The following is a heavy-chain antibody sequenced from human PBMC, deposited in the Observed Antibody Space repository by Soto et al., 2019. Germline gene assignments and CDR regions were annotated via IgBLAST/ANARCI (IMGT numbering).Heavy chain of an antibody. Sequence: SETLSLTCAVSGGSISSSSYYWGWIRQPPGKGLEWIGSIYYSGSTYYNPSLKSRVTISVDTSKNQFSLKLSSVTAADTAVYYCASLRYSSSWYAQAVAGSGYFDYWGQGTLVTVSS. CDR3: ASLRYSSSWYAQAVAGSGYFDY. CDR1: GGSISSSSYY. J-gene: IGHJ4*02. CDR2: IYYSGST. D-gene: IGHD6-13*01. V-gene: IGHV4-39*01.